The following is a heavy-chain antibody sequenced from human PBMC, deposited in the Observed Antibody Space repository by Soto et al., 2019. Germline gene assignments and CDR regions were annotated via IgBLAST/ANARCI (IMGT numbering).Heavy chain of an antibody. D-gene: IGHD6-13*01. Sequence: HPGGSLRLSCAASGFTFSSYAMSWVRQAPGKGLEWVSAISGSGGSTYYADSVKGRFTISRDNSKNTLYLQMNSLRAEDTAVYYCAKRIAAAGIYYYGMDVWGQGTTVTVSS. CDR1: GFTFSSYA. CDR3: AKRIAAAGIYYYGMDV. V-gene: IGHV3-23*01. CDR2: ISGSGGST. J-gene: IGHJ6*02.